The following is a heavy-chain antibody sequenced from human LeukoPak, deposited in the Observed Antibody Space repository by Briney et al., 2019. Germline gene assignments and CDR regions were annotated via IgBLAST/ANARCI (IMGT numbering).Heavy chain of an antibody. D-gene: IGHD3-3*01. V-gene: IGHV3-23*01. J-gene: IGHJ6*02. CDR2: FSGSGGSP. CDR3: AKDLRHGSIFGVVTKYYYGMDV. Sequence: GGPVTLFCAASGLPFSSYAMSWVRHAPGKGVEWVSAFSGSGGSPYYAHSVKGRFTISRDNSKNTLYLQMNSLRADDTAVYYCAKDLRHGSIFGVVTKYYYGMDVWGQGATVTVSS. CDR1: GLPFSSYA.